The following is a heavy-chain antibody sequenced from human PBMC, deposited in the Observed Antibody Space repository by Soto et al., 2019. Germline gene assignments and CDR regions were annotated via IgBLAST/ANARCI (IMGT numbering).Heavy chain of an antibody. J-gene: IGHJ5*02. D-gene: IGHD3-3*01. CDR1: GFTFSSYA. V-gene: IGHV3-23*01. CDR2: ISDSGDIT. CDR3: SKLTMWYGGWFGP. Sequence: GGSLRLSCAASGFTFSSYAMSWVRQTSGKGLELLSVISDSGDITKYADSVKGRLTISRDNSKNTLFLQMDRLRADDTAIYYCSKLTMWYGGWFGPWGQGTLVTVSS.